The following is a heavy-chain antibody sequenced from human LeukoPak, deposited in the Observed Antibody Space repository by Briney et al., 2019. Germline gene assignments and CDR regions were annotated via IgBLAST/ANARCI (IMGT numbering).Heavy chain of an antibody. Sequence: GGSLRLSCAASGFIFSSYGMTWVRQAPGKGLEWVSAISGSGSGGSTYYADSVKGRFTISRDNSKNTLYLQMNSLRVEDTAVYYCAKVFSRVGAGVSDYWGQGTLVTVSS. CDR2: ISGSGSGGST. J-gene: IGHJ4*02. CDR1: GFIFSSYG. CDR3: AKVFSRVGAGVSDY. D-gene: IGHD1-26*01. V-gene: IGHV3-23*01.